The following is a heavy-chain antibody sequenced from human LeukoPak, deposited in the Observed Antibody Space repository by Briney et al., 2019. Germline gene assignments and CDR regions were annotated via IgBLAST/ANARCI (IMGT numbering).Heavy chain of an antibody. Sequence: GGSLRLSCAASGFPFSTHSMHWGRQAPGKGLEWVSYISSSSSAMLYADSVKGRFTISRDNAKNSLYLQMNSLPEEDPAVYRCTGDMRVGGTNDLEYWGQGTLVTVSS. CDR2: ISSSSSAM. D-gene: IGHD1-26*01. J-gene: IGHJ4*02. CDR3: TGDMRVGGTNDLEY. CDR1: GFPFSTHS. V-gene: IGHV3-48*02.